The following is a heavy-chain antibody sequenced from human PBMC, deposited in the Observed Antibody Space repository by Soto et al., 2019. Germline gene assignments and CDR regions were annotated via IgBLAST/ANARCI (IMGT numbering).Heavy chain of an antibody. Sequence: EVQLVESEGGLVQPGGSLRLSCAASGFTFSYYWMHWFRQARGQGLVWVSRIHSDGSSTTYADSVKGRFTISRDNAKNTLYLQMNSLRAEDTAVYYCARGVRGAFDLWGQGTMVTVSS. V-gene: IGHV3-74*01. CDR3: ARGVRGAFDL. D-gene: IGHD2-8*01. CDR1: GFTFSYYW. J-gene: IGHJ3*01. CDR2: IHSDGSST.